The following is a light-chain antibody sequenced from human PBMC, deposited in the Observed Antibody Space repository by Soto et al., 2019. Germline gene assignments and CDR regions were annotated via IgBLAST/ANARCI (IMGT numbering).Light chain of an antibody. J-gene: IGLJ2*01. CDR3: QSYDSSLSVV. V-gene: IGLV1-40*01. CDR1: SSNIGAGYD. Sequence: QSVLTKPPSVYGAPGQRVTISCTGSSSNIGAGYDVHWYQHLPGTAPKLLIYGNTNRPSGVPDRFSGSTSGSSASLAITGLQAEDEADYYCQSYDSSLSVVFGGGTKLTVL. CDR2: GNT.